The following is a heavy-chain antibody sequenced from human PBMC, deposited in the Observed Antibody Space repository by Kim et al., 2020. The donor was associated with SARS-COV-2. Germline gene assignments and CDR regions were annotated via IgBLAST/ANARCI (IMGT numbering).Heavy chain of an antibody. J-gene: IGHJ4*02. CDR3: AKGRRISVAGPLDF. D-gene: IGHD6-19*01. V-gene: IGHV3-9*01. CDR2: INWDTSSI. CDR1: GFTFGDYA. Sequence: GGSLRLSCVASGFTFGDYARFWVRQAPGKGLEWVSSINWDTSSIAYADSVKGRFAISRDNAKNSLHLQMDSLRSEDTALYYCAKGRRISVAGPLDFWGQGTLVTVSS.